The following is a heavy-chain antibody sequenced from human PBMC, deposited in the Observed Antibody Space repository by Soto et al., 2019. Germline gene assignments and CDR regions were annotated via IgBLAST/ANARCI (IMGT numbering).Heavy chain of an antibody. Sequence: TISLTCTVSGGSSNSGDYYWTWVRQPPGKGLEWIGNIFHSGSTYYTPSLQSRVTISLDTSKNHFSLKLSSVTPADTAGYYGAIDRYYGSGNYYILYAGMEVCGQGTTVT. J-gene: IGHJ6*02. D-gene: IGHD3-10*01. CDR3: AIDRYYGSGNYYILYAGMEV. V-gene: IGHV4-30-4*01. CDR2: IFHSGST. CDR1: GGSSNSGDYY.